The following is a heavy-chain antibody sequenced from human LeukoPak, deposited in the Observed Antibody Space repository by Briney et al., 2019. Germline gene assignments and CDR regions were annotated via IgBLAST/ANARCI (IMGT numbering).Heavy chain of an antibody. V-gene: IGHV3-30*04. CDR1: GSTFNSYA. D-gene: IGHD5-12*01. CDR2: ISYDEINK. CDR3: ANSRGGYSGYDYRGRGDY. Sequence: PGRSLRLSCAASGSTFNSYAMHWVRQAPGKGLEWVAVISYDEINKYYADSVKGRFTISRDNSKNTLSLQMNSLRAEDTAVYYCANSRGGYSGYDYRGRGDYWGQGTLVTVSS. J-gene: IGHJ4*02.